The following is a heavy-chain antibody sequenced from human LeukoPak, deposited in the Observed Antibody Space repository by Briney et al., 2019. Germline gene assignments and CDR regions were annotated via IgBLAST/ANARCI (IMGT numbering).Heavy chain of an antibody. V-gene: IGHV3-21*01. CDR1: GFTFSSYS. CDR3: AGGGHFGY. J-gene: IGHJ4*02. CDR2: ISSSSSYI. Sequence: GGSLRLSCAASGFTFSSYSMNWVRQAPGKGLEWVSSISSSSSYIYYADSVKGRFTISRDNAKNSLYHLQMNSLRAEDTAVYCAGGGHFGYWGQGTLVTVSS.